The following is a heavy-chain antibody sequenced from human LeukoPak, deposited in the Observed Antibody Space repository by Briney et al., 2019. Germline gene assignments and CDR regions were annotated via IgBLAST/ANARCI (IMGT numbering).Heavy chain of an antibody. CDR2: IYSGGST. V-gene: IGHV3-66*01. CDR1: GFTVSRNY. Sequence: GGSLRLSCAASGFTVSRNYMSWVRQAPGKGLEWVSVIYSGGSTYYADSVKGRFTISRDNSKNTLYLQMNSLRAEDTAVYYCAKGTTFGGVIVANYFDYWGQGTLVTVSS. CDR3: AKGTTFGGVIVANYFDY. D-gene: IGHD3-16*02. J-gene: IGHJ4*02.